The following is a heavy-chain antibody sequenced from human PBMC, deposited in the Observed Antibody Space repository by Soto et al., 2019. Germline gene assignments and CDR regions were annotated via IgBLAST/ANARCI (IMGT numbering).Heavy chain of an antibody. CDR2: ISTTSSYI. CDR3: AREGSLYNDYISTCADY. V-gene: IGHV3-21*01. CDR1: GFTFSSYS. J-gene: IGHJ4*02. Sequence: EVQLVESGGGLVKPGGSLRLSCEASGFTFSSYSMIWVRQAPGKGLEWVSSISTTSSYIDYADSVKGRFTISRDNAKNSLYMLMNSLRAEDTAVYYCAREGSLYNDYISTCADYWGQGTLVTVSS. D-gene: IGHD4-4*01.